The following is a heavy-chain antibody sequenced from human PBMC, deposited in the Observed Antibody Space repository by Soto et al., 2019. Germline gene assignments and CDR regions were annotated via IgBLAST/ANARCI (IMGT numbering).Heavy chain of an antibody. D-gene: IGHD1-20*01. V-gene: IGHV4-39*02. CDR3: ARDPWDRGIISSAFDI. Sequence: SETLSLTCTVSGGSISSSSYYWGWIRQPPGKGLEWIGSIYYSGSTYYNPSLKSRVTISVDTSKNQFSLKLSSVTAADTAVYFCARDPWDRGIISSAFDIWGQGTMVTVSS. J-gene: IGHJ3*02. CDR1: GGSISSSSYY. CDR2: IYYSGST.